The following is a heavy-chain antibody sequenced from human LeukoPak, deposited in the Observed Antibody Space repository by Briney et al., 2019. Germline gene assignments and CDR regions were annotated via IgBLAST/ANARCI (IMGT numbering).Heavy chain of an antibody. CDR1: GGSISSSSYY. J-gene: IGHJ6*03. CDR3: AREGYDYYYYYYMDV. Sequence: SETLSLTCTVSGGSISSSSYYWGWIRQPPGKGLEWIGSIYYSGSTYYNPSLKSRVTISADTSKNQFSLKLSSVTAADTAVYYCAREGYDYYYYYYMDVWGKGTTVTVSS. V-gene: IGHV4-39*02. CDR2: IYYSGST. D-gene: IGHD2-2*01.